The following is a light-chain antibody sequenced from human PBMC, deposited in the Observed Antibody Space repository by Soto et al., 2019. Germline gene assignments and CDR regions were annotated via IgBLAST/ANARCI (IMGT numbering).Light chain of an antibody. CDR2: GAS. J-gene: IGKJ1*01. CDR1: QSISSSF. V-gene: IGKV3-20*01. CDR3: QQYDSSHWT. Sequence: EIVLTQSPGILSLSPGERASLSCGASQSISSSFLAWYQQKPGQAPRLLIYGASSRATGIPDRFSGTGSETDFTLTISRLEPEDFAVYYCQQYDSSHWTFGQGTKVDIK.